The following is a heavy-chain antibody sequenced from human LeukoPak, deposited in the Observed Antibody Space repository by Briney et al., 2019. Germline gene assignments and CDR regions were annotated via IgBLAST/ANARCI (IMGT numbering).Heavy chain of an antibody. V-gene: IGHV4-59*12. CDR1: DDSIHRYY. CDR2: IYYDGRT. CDR3: ARAGSSWPHYYFDY. J-gene: IGHJ4*02. Sequence: SETLSLTCTVSDDSIHRYYRSWIRQSPGKGLEWMGYIYYDGRTKYNPSLKSRVTISEDTSKNQFSLRLSSVTAADTAVYYCARAGSSWPHYYFDYWGQGTLVTVSS. D-gene: IGHD6-13*01.